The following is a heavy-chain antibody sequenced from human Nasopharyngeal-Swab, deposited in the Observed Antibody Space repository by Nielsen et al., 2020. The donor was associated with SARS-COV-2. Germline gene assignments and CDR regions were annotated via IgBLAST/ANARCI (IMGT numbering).Heavy chain of an antibody. D-gene: IGHD6-19*01. V-gene: IGHV4-61*02. CDR3: ARGRASIAVADY. Sequence: SDTLSLTCTVSGGSISSGSYYWSWIRQPAGKGLEWIVRIYTSGSTNYNPSLKSRVTISVDTSKNQFSLKLSSVTAADTAVYYCARGRASIAVADYWGQGTLVTVSS. J-gene: IGHJ4*02. CDR1: GGSISSGSYY. CDR2: IYTSGST.